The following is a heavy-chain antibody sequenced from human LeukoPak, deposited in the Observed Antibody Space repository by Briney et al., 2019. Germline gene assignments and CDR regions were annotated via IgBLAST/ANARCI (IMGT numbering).Heavy chain of an antibody. D-gene: IGHD3-16*01. CDR2: INPTTGST. CDR1: GYTFTGCY. Sequence: ASVKVSCKASGYTFTGCYIHWVRQPPGQGLAWMGIINPTTGSTTYAQIFRGRINMTRDTSTSTIYMELSSLRSEDTAVYYCARALMWFDPWGQGTLVTVSS. CDR3: ARALMWFDP. J-gene: IGHJ5*02. V-gene: IGHV1-46*01.